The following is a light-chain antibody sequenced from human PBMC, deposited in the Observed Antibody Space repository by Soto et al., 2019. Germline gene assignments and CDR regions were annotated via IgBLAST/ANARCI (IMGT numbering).Light chain of an antibody. V-gene: IGLV2-14*01. CDR2: KVT. CDR1: SSDVGGNKD. J-gene: IGLJ1*01. CDR3: ASSTSDSLYV. Sequence: QSALTQPASVSGSPGQAITISCTGTSSDVGGNKDVYWYQQYPGKVPKLLINKVTNRPSGVSYRFSGSKSGNTASLTISALLAEDEADYFCASSTSDSLYVFGTGTKVTVL.